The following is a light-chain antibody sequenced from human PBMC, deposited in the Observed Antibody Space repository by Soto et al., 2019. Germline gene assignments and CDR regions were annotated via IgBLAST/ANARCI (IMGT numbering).Light chain of an antibody. CDR1: QSVSSY. Sequence: EIVLTQSPATLSLSPGERATLSCRASQSVSSYLAWYQRKPGQAPRLLIYDASNRATGIPARFSGSGSGTDFTLTISSLEPEDFAVYYCQQRGNWWTFGQGTKVEIK. J-gene: IGKJ1*01. CDR2: DAS. V-gene: IGKV3-11*01. CDR3: QQRGNWWT.